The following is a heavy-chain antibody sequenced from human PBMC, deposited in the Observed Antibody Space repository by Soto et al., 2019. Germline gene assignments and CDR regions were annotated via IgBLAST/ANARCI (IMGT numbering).Heavy chain of an antibody. J-gene: IGHJ3*02. D-gene: IGHD5-12*01. CDR1: GFPVSSNY. Sequence: GGPLRLSCAASGFPVSSNYMSWVRQAPGKGLEWVSVIYSGGSTYYSDSVKVRFTISRDNSKNTLYLQMNSLRAEDTAVYYCAREVLLEMATMGFVAFDTWGHGTMVTFSS. CDR2: IYSGGST. V-gene: IGHV3-53*01. CDR3: AREVLLEMATMGFVAFDT.